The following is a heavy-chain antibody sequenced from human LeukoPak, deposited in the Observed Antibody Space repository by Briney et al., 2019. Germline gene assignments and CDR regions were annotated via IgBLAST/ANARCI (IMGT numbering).Heavy chain of an antibody. CDR1: GYTFTGYY. Sequence: ASVKVSCKASGYTFTGYYMHWVRQAPGQGLEWMGWINPNSGGTNYAQKFQGRVTMTEDTSTDTAYMELSSLRSEDTAVYYCATDTPYSGSYYWFDPWGQGTLVTVSS. CDR3: ATDTPYSGSYYWFDP. CDR2: INPNSGGT. J-gene: IGHJ5*02. V-gene: IGHV1-2*02. D-gene: IGHD1-26*01.